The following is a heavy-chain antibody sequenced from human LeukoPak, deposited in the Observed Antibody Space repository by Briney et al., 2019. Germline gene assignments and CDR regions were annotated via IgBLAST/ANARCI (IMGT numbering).Heavy chain of an antibody. CDR3: ARFGALADDAFDI. J-gene: IGHJ3*02. D-gene: IGHD3-16*01. Sequence: GESLKISCMGSGYSFTNYYIGWVRQMPGKGLEWMGIIYPGDSNARYSPSFQGRVTISADKSISAAYLQWSSLQASDTAMYYCARFGALADDAFDIWGQGTMVTVSS. V-gene: IGHV5-51*01. CDR1: GYSFTNYY. CDR2: IYPGDSNA.